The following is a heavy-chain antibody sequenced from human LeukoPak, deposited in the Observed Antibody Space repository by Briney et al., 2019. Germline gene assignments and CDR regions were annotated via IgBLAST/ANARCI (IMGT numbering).Heavy chain of an antibody. V-gene: IGHV4-34*01. CDR1: GGSFSGYY. J-gene: IGHJ6*03. D-gene: IGHD3-22*01. CDR2: INHSGST. CDR3: ARLYDSGPDYYYYMDV. Sequence: SETLSLTCAVYGGSFSGYYWSWIRQPPGKGLEWIGEINHSGSTNYNPSLKSRVTISVDTSKNQFSLKLSSVTAADTAVYYCARLYDSGPDYYYYMDVWGKGTTVTISS.